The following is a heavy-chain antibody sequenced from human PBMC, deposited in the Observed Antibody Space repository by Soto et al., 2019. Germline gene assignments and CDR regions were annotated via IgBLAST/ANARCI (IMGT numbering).Heavy chain of an antibody. CDR2: INHSGST. V-gene: IGHV4-34*01. D-gene: IGHD2-15*01. J-gene: IGHJ6*02. Sequence: SETLSLTCAVYGGSFSGYYWSWIRKPPGKGLEWIGEINHSGSTNYNPSLKSRVTISVDTSKNQFSLKLSSVTAADTAVYYCARGGGVVAAYYYYGMDVWGQGTTVTVS. CDR1: GGSFSGYY. CDR3: ARGGGVVAAYYYYGMDV.